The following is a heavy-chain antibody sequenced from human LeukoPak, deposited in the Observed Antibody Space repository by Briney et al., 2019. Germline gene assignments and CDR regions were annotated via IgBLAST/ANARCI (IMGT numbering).Heavy chain of an antibody. V-gene: IGHV3-7*03. Sequence: GGSLRLSCAASGFTFSSYGMSWVRQAPGKGLEWVANIKQDGSEKYYVESVKGRFTISRDNAKNSLYLQMTSLRAEDTAVYYCASAFWVRGVITRNKYYFDYWGQGTLVTVSS. CDR3: ASAFWVRGVITRNKYYFDY. CDR1: GFTFSSYG. CDR2: IKQDGSEK. D-gene: IGHD3-10*01. J-gene: IGHJ4*02.